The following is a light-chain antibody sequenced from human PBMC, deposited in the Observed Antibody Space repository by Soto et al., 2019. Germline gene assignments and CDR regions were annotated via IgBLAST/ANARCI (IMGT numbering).Light chain of an antibody. J-gene: IGLJ3*02. Sequence: QSVLTQSPSASGTPGQRVTISCSGSSSNIGRNTVNWYQQLPGTAPKLLIYSNNQRPSGIPDRFSGSKSGTSASLAISGLQSEDAVDYYCAAWDDSLNGVVFVGGTKLTVL. CDR2: SNN. CDR1: SSNIGRNT. CDR3: AAWDDSLNGVV. V-gene: IGLV1-44*01.